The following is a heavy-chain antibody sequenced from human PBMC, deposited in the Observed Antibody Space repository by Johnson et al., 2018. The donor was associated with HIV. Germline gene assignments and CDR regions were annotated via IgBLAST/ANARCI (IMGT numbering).Heavy chain of an antibody. CDR2: ISYDGSSK. CDR3: ARSDSGYDAFDI. CDR1: GFTFTTYG. Sequence: QVQLVESGGGLVQPGGSLRLSCAASGFTFTTYGMHWVRQAPGKGLEWVAFISYDGSSKYYADSVKGRFTISRDNSKNTLHLQMHKVRAEDTAISYCARSDSGYDAFDIWGQGTMVSVSS. V-gene: IGHV3-30*03. J-gene: IGHJ3*02. D-gene: IGHD5-12*01.